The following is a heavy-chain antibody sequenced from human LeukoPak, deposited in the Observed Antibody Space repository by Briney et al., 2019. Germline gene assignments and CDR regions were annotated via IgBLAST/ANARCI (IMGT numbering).Heavy chain of an antibody. CDR1: GFTFTNYE. Sequence: GGSLRLSXAAAGFTFTNYEMNWVRQAPGKGLEWVSHISSSGYTLYYADSVKGRFTISRDNAKNSLYLQMNSLRAEDTAVYYCARNDPWDYWGQGSLVTVSS. V-gene: IGHV3-48*03. CDR3: ARNDPWDY. CDR2: ISSSGYTL. J-gene: IGHJ4*02.